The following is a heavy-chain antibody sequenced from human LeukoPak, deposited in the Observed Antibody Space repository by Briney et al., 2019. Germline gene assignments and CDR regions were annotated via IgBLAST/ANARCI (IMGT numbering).Heavy chain of an antibody. CDR2: ISSSGGYI. D-gene: IGHD6-13*01. CDR1: GFTFSSYA. J-gene: IGHJ4*02. CDR3: AKDYSGIAAAAFDY. Sequence: GGSLRLSCAASGFTFSSYAMSWVRQAPGKGLEWVSSISSSGGYIFDADSVKGRFTISRDNAKNSLYLQMNSLRAEDTALYYCAKDYSGIAAAAFDYWGQGTLVTVSS. V-gene: IGHV3-21*04.